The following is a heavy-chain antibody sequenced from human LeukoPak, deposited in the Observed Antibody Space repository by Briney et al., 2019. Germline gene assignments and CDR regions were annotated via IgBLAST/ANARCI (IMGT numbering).Heavy chain of an antibody. D-gene: IGHD1-26*01. J-gene: IGHJ4*02. Sequence: GGSLRLSCAASGFTFSSYAMHWVRQAPGKGLEWVAVISNDGGTKYYPDSVKGRFTISRDNSRNTLYLQMNSLRAEDTAVYYCARADSGTYYNYYLDSWGQGTLVTVSS. CDR3: ARADSGTYYNYYLDS. CDR1: GFTFSSYA. CDR2: ISNDGGTK. V-gene: IGHV3-30*04.